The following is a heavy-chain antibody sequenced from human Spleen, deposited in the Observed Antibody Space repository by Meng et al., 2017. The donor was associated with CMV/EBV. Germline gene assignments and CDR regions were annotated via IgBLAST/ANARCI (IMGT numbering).Heavy chain of an antibody. CDR2: IKSKTDGGTT. J-gene: IGHJ6*02. Sequence: GESLKISCAASGFTFSSYGMHWVRQAPGKGLEWVGRIKSKTDGGTTDYAAPVKGRFTISRDDSKDTLYLQMNSLKTEDTALYYCTTSPTVTTQRAYYYYGMDVWGQGTTVTVSS. CDR1: GFTFSSYG. D-gene: IGHD4-11*01. CDR3: TTSPTVTTQRAYYYYGMDV. V-gene: IGHV3-15*01.